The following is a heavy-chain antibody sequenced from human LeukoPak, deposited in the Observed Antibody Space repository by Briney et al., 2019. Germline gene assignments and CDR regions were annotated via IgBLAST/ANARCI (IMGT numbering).Heavy chain of an antibody. CDR2: IYYSGST. J-gene: IGHJ4*02. CDR1: GGSINNYF. CDR3: ARGVGYCSGGSCYLDY. Sequence: SETLSLTCTVSGGSINNYFWSWIRQPPGKGLEWIGYIYYSGSTNYNPSLKSRVTISVDTSKNQFSLKLSSVTAADTAVYYCARGVGYCSGGSCYLDYWGQGTLVTVSS. D-gene: IGHD2-15*01. V-gene: IGHV4-59*01.